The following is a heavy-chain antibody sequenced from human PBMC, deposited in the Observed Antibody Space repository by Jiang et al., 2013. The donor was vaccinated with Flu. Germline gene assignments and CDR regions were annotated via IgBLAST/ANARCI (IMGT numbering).Heavy chain of an antibody. Sequence: QLVESGAEVKKPGSSVKVSCKASGGTFSSYAISWVRQAPGQGLEWMGGIIPIFGTANYAQKFQGRVTITADKSTSTAYMELSSLRSEDTAVYYCARDPLGGVPKSLNYYYYGMDVWGQGTTVTVSS. CDR1: GGTFSSYA. CDR3: ARDPLGGVPKSLNYYYYGMDV. J-gene: IGHJ6*02. V-gene: IGHV1-69*06. D-gene: IGHD3-16*01. CDR2: IIPIFGTA.